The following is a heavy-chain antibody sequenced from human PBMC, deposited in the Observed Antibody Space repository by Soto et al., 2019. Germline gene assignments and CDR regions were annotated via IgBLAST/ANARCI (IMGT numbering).Heavy chain of an antibody. Sequence: QVQLVQSGAEVKKPGASVKVSCKASGYTFTSYGISWVRQAPGXGLEWMGWISAYNGNTNYAQKLQGRVTMTTDTXXXXXXXXXXXXXXXXXXXXXXXXXXXXXYVIDYWGQGTLVTVSS. J-gene: IGHJ4*02. CDR2: ISAYNGNT. D-gene: IGHD3-16*01. CDR1: GYTFTSYG. CDR3: XXXXXXXYVIDY. V-gene: IGHV1-18*01.